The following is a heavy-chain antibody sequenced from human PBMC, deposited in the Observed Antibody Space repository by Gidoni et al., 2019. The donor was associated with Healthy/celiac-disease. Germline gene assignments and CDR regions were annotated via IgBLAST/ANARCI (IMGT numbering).Heavy chain of an antibody. CDR3: ARGQVTTSLDY. CDR2: INHSGST. J-gene: IGHJ4*02. CDR1: GGSFSGYY. V-gene: IGHV4-34*01. Sequence: QVQLQQWGAGLFKPSETLSLTCAVYGGSFSGYYWSWIRQPPGKGLEWIGEINHSGSTNYNPSLKSRVTISVDTSKNQFSLKLSSVTAADTAVYYCARGQVTTSLDYWGQGTLVTVSS. D-gene: IGHD4-17*01.